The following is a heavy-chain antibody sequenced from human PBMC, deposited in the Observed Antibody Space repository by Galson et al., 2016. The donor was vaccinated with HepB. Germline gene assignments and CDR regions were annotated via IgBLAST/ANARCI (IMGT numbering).Heavy chain of an antibody. CDR2: ISADSGDP. CDR1: GYSFTAYA. Sequence: SVKVSCKASGYSFTAYAIQWVRQAPGQRLEWMGWISADSGDPKYSENFQDRVTFTMDSSASTAYMELRSLRSEDTAVYFCARDGGYDILSGFGYWGQGTLVTVSS. D-gene: IGHD3-9*01. CDR3: ARDGGYDILSGFGY. V-gene: IGHV1-3*01. J-gene: IGHJ4*02.